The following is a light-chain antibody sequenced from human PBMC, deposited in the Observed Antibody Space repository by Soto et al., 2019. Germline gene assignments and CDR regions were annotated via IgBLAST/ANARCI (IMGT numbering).Light chain of an antibody. CDR1: ESVNHN. V-gene: IGKV3-15*01. CDR3: HQYNNWPPST. J-gene: IGKJ5*01. Sequence: DIVMTQSPLSLPVTPVEPASISCRSSESVNHNLAWYQQKPGQAPRLLIFDKSSRAPGVPARFTGSGTGTDFTLTIDSLQSEDFGVYYCHQYNNWPPSTFGQGTRLEI. CDR2: DKS.